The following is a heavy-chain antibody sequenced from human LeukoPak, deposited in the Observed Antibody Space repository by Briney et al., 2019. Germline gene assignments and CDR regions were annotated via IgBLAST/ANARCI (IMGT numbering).Heavy chain of an antibody. J-gene: IGHJ6*03. Sequence: SETLSLTCTVSGGSISSSSYYWGWIRQPPGKGLEWIGSIYYSGSTYYNPSLKSRVTISVDTSKNQFSLKLSSVTAADTAVYYCARGVANMVRGVYYYYMDVWGKGTTVTISS. CDR1: GGSISSSSYY. V-gene: IGHV4-39*07. CDR2: IYYSGST. CDR3: ARGVANMVRGVYYYYMDV. D-gene: IGHD3-10*01.